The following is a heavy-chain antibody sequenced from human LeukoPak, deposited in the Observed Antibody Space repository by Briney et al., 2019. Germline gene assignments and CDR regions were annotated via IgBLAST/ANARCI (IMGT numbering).Heavy chain of an antibody. CDR2: IYYSGST. CDR3: ARGIAAAGTNWFDP. CDR1: SGSISSSSYY. Sequence: SETLSLTCTVSSGSISSSSYYWGWIRQPPGKGLEWIGSIYYSGSTYYNPSLKSRLTISVDTSKNQFSLKLTSVTAADTAVYYCARGIAAAGTNWFDPWGQGTLVTVSS. V-gene: IGHV4-39*07. D-gene: IGHD6-13*01. J-gene: IGHJ5*02.